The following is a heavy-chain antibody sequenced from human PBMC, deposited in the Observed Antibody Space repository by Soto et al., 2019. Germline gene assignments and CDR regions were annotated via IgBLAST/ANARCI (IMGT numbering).Heavy chain of an antibody. CDR1: GLPFSNYA. CDR2: ISASGYSA. J-gene: IGHJ4*02. V-gene: IGHV3-23*01. D-gene: IGHD3-16*01. CDR3: AKGDLLWDPFDL. Sequence: EAQLLESGGGLVQPGGSLRLSCAASGLPFSNYAMTWVRQAPGKGLEWVSIISASGYSAYYGDAVKGRFTTSRDNSRSTLYLQMNGLRAEDTAVYYCAKGDLLWDPFDLWGQGTLVTVSS.